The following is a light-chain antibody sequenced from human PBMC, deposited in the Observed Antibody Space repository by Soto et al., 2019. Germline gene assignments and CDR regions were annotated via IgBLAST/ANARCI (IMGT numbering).Light chain of an antibody. Sequence: QSVLTQPASVSGSPGQTITISCTGTSSDVGGYNAVSWYQQHPGKAPQLIIYEVTHRPSGVSDRFSASKSGNTASLTISGLQAEDEAAYYCNSFRVNRLYVFGTGTKVTVL. CDR2: EVT. V-gene: IGLV2-14*01. CDR1: SSDVGGYNA. J-gene: IGLJ1*01. CDR3: NSFRVNRLYV.